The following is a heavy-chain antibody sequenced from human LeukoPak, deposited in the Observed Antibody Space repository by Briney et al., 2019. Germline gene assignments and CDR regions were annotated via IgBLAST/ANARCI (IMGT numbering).Heavy chain of an antibody. CDR3: ARWSSGWSLRDYYYYYMDV. Sequence: SETLSLTCAVYGGSFSGYYWSWIRQPPGKGLEWIGEINHSGSTNYNPSLKSRVTISVDTSKNQLSLKLSSVTAADTAVYYCARWSSGWSLRDYYYYYMDVWGKGTTVTVSS. CDR2: INHSGST. D-gene: IGHD6-19*01. J-gene: IGHJ6*03. CDR1: GGSFSGYY. V-gene: IGHV4-34*01.